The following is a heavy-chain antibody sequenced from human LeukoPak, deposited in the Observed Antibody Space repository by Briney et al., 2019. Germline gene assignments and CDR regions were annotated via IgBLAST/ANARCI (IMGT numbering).Heavy chain of an antibody. CDR3: ARGWIDPLAYCGGDCYPGYFDL. CDR1: GGTFSSYA. V-gene: IGHV1-69*05. CDR2: IIPISGTA. D-gene: IGHD2-21*02. Sequence: SVKVSCTASGGTFSSYAISWVRQAPGQGLEWMGGIIPISGTANYAQKFQGRITITTDESTSPAYMELGSLRSEDTAVYYCARGWIDPLAYCGGDCYPGYFDLWGRGTLVTVSS. J-gene: IGHJ2*01.